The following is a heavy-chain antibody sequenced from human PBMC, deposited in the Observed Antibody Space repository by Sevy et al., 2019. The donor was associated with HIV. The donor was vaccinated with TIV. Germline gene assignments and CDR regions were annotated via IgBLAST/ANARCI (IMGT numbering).Heavy chain of an antibody. J-gene: IGHJ5*02. V-gene: IGHV4-31*03. Sequence: SETLSLTCTVSGGSISSGGYYWSWIRQHPGKGLEWIGYIYYSGSTYYNPSLKSRVTISVDTSKNQFSLKLSSVTAADTAVYYCAREDYDYVWGSSPPFFDPWGQGTLVTV. CDR2: IYYSGST. D-gene: IGHD3-16*01. CDR3: AREDYDYVWGSSPPFFDP. CDR1: GGSISSGGYY.